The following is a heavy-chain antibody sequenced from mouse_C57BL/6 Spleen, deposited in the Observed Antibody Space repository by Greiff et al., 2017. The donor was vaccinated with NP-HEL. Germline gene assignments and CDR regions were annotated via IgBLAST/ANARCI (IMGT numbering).Heavy chain of an antibody. CDR2: IDPSDSYT. J-gene: IGHJ4*01. CDR3: ARGGVYAMDY. CDR1: GYTFTSHW. V-gene: IGHV1-69*01. Sequence: QVQLQQPGAELVMPGASVKLSCKASGYTFTSHWMHWVKQRPGQGLEWIGEIDPSDSYTNYNQKFKGKSTLTVDKSSSTAYMQLSSLTSEDSAVYYCARGGVYAMDYWGQGTSVTVSS.